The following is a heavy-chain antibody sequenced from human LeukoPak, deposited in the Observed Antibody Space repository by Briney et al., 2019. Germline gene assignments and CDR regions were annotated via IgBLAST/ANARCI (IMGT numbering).Heavy chain of an antibody. CDR3: ATLTQTPTSELHFFKY. CDR2: IIPMFATP. Sequence: SVKVSCKASGGTFSSSPISWVRQAPGQGLEWIGGIIPMFATPNYAQKFQGRVTITADKSTYTIYMELSSLRPEDTAVYYCATLTQTPTSELHFFKYWGQGTLITVSS. V-gene: IGHV1-69*06. J-gene: IGHJ4*02. CDR1: GGTFSSSP. D-gene: IGHD2/OR15-2a*01.